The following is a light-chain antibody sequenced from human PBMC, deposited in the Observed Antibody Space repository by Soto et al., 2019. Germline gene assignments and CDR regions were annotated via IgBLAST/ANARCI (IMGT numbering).Light chain of an antibody. J-gene: IGKJ1*01. Sequence: EIVLTRSPGTLSLSPGERATLSCRASQSVSNNYFAWYQQKPGQAPRLLIYGASNRATGIPDRFSGSASGTVFTLTISGLEPEDFAVYYCQQYGSSGTFGQGTQVEIK. CDR3: QQYGSSGT. CDR2: GAS. V-gene: IGKV3-20*01. CDR1: QSVSNNY.